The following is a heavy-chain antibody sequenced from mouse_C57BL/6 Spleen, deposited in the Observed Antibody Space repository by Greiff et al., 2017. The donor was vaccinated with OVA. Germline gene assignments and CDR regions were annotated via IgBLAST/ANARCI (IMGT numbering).Heavy chain of an antibody. J-gene: IGHJ1*03. CDR1: GYTFTDYY. V-gene: IGHV1-75*01. D-gene: IGHD1-1*01. CDR3: ARSHYYGSSYGYFDV. CDR2: IFPGSGST. Sequence: QVQLQQSGPELVKPGASVKISCKASGYTFTDYYINWVKQRPGQGLEWIGWIFPGSGSTYYNEKFKGKATLTVDKSSSTAYMLLSSLTSEDSAVYFCARSHYYGSSYGYFDVWGTGTTVTVSS.